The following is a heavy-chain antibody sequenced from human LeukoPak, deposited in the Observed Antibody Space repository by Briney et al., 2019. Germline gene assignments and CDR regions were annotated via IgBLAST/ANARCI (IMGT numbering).Heavy chain of an antibody. V-gene: IGHV3-23*01. D-gene: IGHD7-27*01. CDR1: GFTFSDNY. Sequence: GGSLRLSCAASGFTFSDNYMSWVRQAPGQGLEWVAGIDKNGYGTFYADSVKGRFTISRDNSKNTLFLQINTLRADYTAVYYCAKDKHNWGSDYWGQGTLVTVSS. CDR3: AKDKHNWGSDY. CDR2: IDKNGYGT. J-gene: IGHJ4*02.